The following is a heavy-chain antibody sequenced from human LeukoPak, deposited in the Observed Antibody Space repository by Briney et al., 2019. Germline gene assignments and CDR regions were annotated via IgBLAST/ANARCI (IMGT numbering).Heavy chain of an antibody. CDR3: ARYCSGVSCYSGYDY. D-gene: IGHD2-15*01. CDR1: GFTFSTYA. V-gene: IGHV3-64*01. CDR2: ISTNGGGT. J-gene: IGHJ4*02. Sequence: GGSLRLSCAASGFTFSTYAMHWVRQTPGKGLEYVSAISTNGGGTYYANSVKGRFTISRDNSKNTLCLQMGSLRAEDMAVYYCARYCSGVSCYSGYDYWGQGTLVTVSS.